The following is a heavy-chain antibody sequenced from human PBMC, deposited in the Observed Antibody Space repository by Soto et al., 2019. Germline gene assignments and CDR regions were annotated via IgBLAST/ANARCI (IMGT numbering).Heavy chain of an antibody. Sequence: QVQLVQSGAEVKKPGASVKVSCKASGYTFTSYAMHWVRQAPGQRLEWMGWINAGNGNTKYSQKSQGRVTITRDTSASTAYMELSSLTYEDTAVYYGARSSGYYSVDYWGQGTLVTVSS. CDR3: ARSSGYYSVDY. D-gene: IGHD3-22*01. CDR1: GYTFTSYA. V-gene: IGHV1-3*01. J-gene: IGHJ4*02. CDR2: INAGNGNT.